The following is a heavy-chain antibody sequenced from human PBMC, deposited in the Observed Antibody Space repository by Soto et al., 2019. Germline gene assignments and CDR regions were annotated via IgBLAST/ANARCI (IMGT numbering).Heavy chain of an antibody. CDR2: ISEDSGTT. D-gene: IGHD2-2*01. CDR3: VKVVSWVVVVPAAEGFDY. V-gene: IGHV3-23*01. J-gene: IGHJ4*02. CDR1: GFNFNING. Sequence: GGSLRLSCATSGFNFNINGMTWVRQAPGKGLEWVSIISEDSGTTYYAESAKGRFTVSRDNSKNTLYLQMNSLRAEDTATYYCVKVVSWVVVVPAAEGFDYWRQGTLVTVSS.